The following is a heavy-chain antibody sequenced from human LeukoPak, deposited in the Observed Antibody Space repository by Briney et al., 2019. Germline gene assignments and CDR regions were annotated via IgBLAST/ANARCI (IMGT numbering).Heavy chain of an antibody. V-gene: IGHV3-21*01. CDR1: GFTFSAYS. Sequence: GGSLRLSCAASGFTFSAYSMNWVRQAPVKGLEWVSSISSTGSYIYYADSLKGRFTISRDNAKNSLYLQMNSLRAEDTAVYYCARDLTAPSMVRGVKDYWGQGTLVTVSS. CDR2: ISSTGSYI. D-gene: IGHD3-10*01. CDR3: ARDLTAPSMVRGVKDY. J-gene: IGHJ4*02.